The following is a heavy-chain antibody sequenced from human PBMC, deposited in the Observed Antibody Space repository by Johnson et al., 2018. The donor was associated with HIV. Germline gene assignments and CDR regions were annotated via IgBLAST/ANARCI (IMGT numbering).Heavy chain of an antibody. CDR3: AKDPTTYYYDSSGYRTGGDAFDI. J-gene: IGHJ3*02. CDR2: ISYDGSNK. V-gene: IGHV3-30*18. CDR1: GFTFSSYG. D-gene: IGHD3-22*01. Sequence: QVQLVESGGGLVKPGGSLRLSCAASGFTFSSYGMHWVRQAPGKGLEWVAVISYDGSNKYYADSVKGRFTIPRDNSKNTLYLQMNSLRAEDTAVYYCAKDPTTYYYDSSGYRTGGDAFDIWGQGTMVTVSS.